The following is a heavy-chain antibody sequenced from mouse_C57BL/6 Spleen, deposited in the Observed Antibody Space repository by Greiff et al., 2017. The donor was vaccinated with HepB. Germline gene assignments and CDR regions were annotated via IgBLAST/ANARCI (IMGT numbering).Heavy chain of an antibody. V-gene: IGHV1-26*01. CDR2: INPNNGGT. J-gene: IGHJ2*01. Sequence: EVQLQQSGPELVKPGASVKISCKASGYTFTDYYMNWVKQSHGKSLEWIGDINPNNGGTSYNQKFKGKATLTVDKSSSPAYMELRSLTSEGSAVYYWARGGYGYYFDYWGQGTTRTGSP. D-gene: IGHD2-10*02. CDR3: ARGGYGYYFDY. CDR1: GYTFTDYY.